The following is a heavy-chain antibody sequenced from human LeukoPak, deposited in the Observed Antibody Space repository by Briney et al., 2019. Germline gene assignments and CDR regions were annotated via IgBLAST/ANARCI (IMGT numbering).Heavy chain of an antibody. Sequence: ASVKVSCKASGYTFTSYGTSWVRQAPGQGLEWMGSISAYIGNRKYAQKLQGRVTMTTDTSTSTAYMELWSLRSDDTAGYYCARVPVDIVATTGPDSWFDPWGQGTLVSVSS. J-gene: IGHJ5*02. V-gene: IGHV1-18*01. CDR2: ISAYIGNR. CDR3: ARVPVDIVATTGPDSWFDP. CDR1: GYTFTSYG. D-gene: IGHD5-12*01.